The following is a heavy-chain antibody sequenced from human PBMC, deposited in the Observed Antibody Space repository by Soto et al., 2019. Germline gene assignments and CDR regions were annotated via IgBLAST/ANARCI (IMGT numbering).Heavy chain of an antibody. CDR3: ARGKDGSDYYFDS. CDR2: IVPIFGKP. J-gene: IGHJ4*02. V-gene: IGHV1-69*01. D-gene: IGHD3-22*01. CDR1: GDTFSDYT. Sequence: QVQLVQSGAEETKPGSSVKVSCKASGDTFSDYTISWVRQAPGQGLEWMGGIVPIFGKPTYTQKFQGRVTITADESTTTAYMELSSLRSEDTATYYCARGKDGSDYYFDSWGQGTLVTVSS.